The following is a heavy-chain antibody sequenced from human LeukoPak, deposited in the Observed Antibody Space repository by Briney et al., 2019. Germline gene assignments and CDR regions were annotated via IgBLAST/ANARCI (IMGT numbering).Heavy chain of an antibody. CDR3: ARFRVLRFSVLPSTSYMDV. V-gene: IGHV4-39*07. Sequence: SETLSLTCTVSGGSISSSSYYWGWIRQPPGKGLEWIGSIYYSGSTYYNPSLKSRVTMSVDTSKNQFSLKLSSVTAADTAVYYCARFRVLRFSVLPSTSYMDVWGNGTTVIVSS. J-gene: IGHJ6*03. CDR1: GGSISSSSYY. CDR2: IYYSGST. D-gene: IGHD3-3*01.